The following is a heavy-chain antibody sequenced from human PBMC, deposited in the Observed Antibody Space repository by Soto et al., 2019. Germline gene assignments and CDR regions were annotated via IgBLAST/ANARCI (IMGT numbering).Heavy chain of an antibody. J-gene: IGHJ4*02. V-gene: IGHV3-23*01. Sequence: EVQLLESGGGLVQPGGSLRVSCAASGFPFSSNALSWVRLAPGKGLEWVSTISDSDGSTYYADPVKGRFTISRDSSRNTLYLQMNSLRAEDTAVYYCAKEAAAGLYFFDYWGQGTLVTVSS. CDR2: ISDSDGST. CDR3: AKEAAAGLYFFDY. CDR1: GFPFSSNA. D-gene: IGHD6-13*01.